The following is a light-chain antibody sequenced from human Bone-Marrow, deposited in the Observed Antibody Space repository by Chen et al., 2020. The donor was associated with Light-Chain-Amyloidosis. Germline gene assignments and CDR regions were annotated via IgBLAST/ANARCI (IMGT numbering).Light chain of an antibody. J-gene: IGLJ2*01. CDR3: QSADSSGTYEVI. CDR1: DLPTKY. V-gene: IGLV3-25*03. Sequence: SYELTQPPSVSVSPGQTAMITCSGDDLPTKYAYWYQQKPGQAPVLVIHRDTERPSGISERFSGSSSGTTDTLTISGVQAEDEADYHCQSADSSGTYEVIFGGGTKLTVL. CDR2: RDT.